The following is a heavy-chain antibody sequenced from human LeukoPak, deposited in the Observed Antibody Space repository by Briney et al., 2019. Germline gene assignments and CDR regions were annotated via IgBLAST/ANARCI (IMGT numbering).Heavy chain of an antibody. J-gene: IGHJ4*02. CDR1: GLTFSNAW. Sequence: GGSLRLSCAVSGLTFSNAWMNWVRQAPGKGLEWVANIKQDGSEKYYVDSVKGRFTISRDNAKNSLYLQMNSLRAEDTAVYYCARRYFDYWGQGTLVTVSS. CDR3: ARRYFDY. V-gene: IGHV3-7*01. CDR2: IKQDGSEK.